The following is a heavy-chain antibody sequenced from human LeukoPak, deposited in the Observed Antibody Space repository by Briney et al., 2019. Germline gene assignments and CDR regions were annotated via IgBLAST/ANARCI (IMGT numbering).Heavy chain of an antibody. Sequence: SATLSLTCTVSGGSISGDHWNWIRQPPGKGLEWIGYIYYSGNTNYNPSLKSRVTISVDTSKNQFSLKLSSVTAADTAVYYCARRNDFDIWGQGTMVTVSS. CDR2: IYYSGNT. V-gene: IGHV4-59*08. CDR1: GGSISGDH. CDR3: ARRNDFDI. J-gene: IGHJ3*02.